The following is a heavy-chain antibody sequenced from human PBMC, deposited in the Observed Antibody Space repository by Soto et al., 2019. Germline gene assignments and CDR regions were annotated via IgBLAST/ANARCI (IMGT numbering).Heavy chain of an antibody. CDR2: LTRDGTS. V-gene: IGHV3-23*01. D-gene: IGHD1-1*01. CDR3: TKRATTIPTPGNYFDS. J-gene: IGHJ4*02. CDR1: GFTFSDYS. Sequence: GGALRLSCAASGFTFSDYSMSWVRQTPERGLEWVSSLTRDGTSYYADSVQGRFTVSRDNSKNTVSLQMHSLRAEDTALYYCTKRATTIPTPGNYFDSWGQGTLVTVSS.